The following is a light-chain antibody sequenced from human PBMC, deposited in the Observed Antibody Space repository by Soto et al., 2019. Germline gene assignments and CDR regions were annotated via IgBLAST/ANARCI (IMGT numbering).Light chain of an antibody. V-gene: IGKV3-11*01. Sequence: ILVTHSPATRYLTPGYRAPLSVKPSQSVHNYLAWYQQKPGQAPRLLIYGASTRAAGIPARFSGSGSGTDFTLTISSLEPEDFAVYYCQQRRNWPPITFGQGTRLEIK. CDR2: GAS. J-gene: IGKJ5*01. CDR3: QQRRNWPPIT. CDR1: QSVHNY.